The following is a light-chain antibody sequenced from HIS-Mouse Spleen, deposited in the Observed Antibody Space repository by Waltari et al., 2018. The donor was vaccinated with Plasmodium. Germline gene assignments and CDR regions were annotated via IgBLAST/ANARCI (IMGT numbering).Light chain of an antibody. J-gene: IGLJ2*01. V-gene: IGLV1-40*01. CDR3: QSYDSSLSGSV. CDR1: SSNIGAGYD. CDR2: GNS. Sequence: QSVLTQPPSVSGAPGQRVTISCTWSSSNIGAGYDFHWYQQLPGQAPKLLIHGNSNRPSGVPDRFSGSKSGTSASLAITGLQAEDEADYYCQSYDSSLSGSVFGGGTKLTVL.